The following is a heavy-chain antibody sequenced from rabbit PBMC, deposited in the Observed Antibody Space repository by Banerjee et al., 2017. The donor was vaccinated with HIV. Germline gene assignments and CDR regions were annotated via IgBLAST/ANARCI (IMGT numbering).Heavy chain of an antibody. CDR2: IYTGVSGST. J-gene: IGHJ3*01. CDR1: GFDFSSGYD. D-gene: IGHD6-1*01. CDR3: ARSGYTNSYSGYGYATTRLDL. V-gene: IGHV1S45*01. Sequence: QQQLVESGGGLVQPEGSLTLTCTASGFDFSSGYDLCWVRQAPGKGLEWIGCIYTGVSGSTYYASWAKGRFTISKASSTTVTLQMTSLTAADTATYFCARSGYTNSYSGYGYATTRLDLWGPGTLVTVS.